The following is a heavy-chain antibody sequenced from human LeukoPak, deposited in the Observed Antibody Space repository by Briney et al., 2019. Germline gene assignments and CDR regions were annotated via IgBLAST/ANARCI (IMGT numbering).Heavy chain of an antibody. CDR1: GYSFTSYC. D-gene: IGHD3-3*01. CDR2: IYPGDSDT. Sequence: NRGESLKISCKGSGYSFTSYCIGWVRQMPGKGLEWMGIIYPGDSDTRYSPSFQGQVTISADKSISTAYLQWSSLKASDTAMYYCALRRGIFGVVTFDYWGQGTLVTVSS. J-gene: IGHJ4*02. CDR3: ALRRGIFGVVTFDY. V-gene: IGHV5-51*01.